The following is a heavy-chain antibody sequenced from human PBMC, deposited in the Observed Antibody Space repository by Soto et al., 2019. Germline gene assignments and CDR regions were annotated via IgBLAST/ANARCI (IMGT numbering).Heavy chain of an antibody. CDR1: SGSISSSNW. Sequence: SETLSLTCAISSGSISSSNWWSWVRQPPGKGLEWIGEIYHSGSTNYNPSLKSRVTISVDKSKNQFSLKLSSVTAADTAVYYCARVYCSGGSCYPSVPVSWFDPWGQGTLVTVSS. CDR3: ARVYCSGGSCYPSVPVSWFDP. CDR2: IYHSGST. V-gene: IGHV4-4*02. D-gene: IGHD2-15*01. J-gene: IGHJ5*02.